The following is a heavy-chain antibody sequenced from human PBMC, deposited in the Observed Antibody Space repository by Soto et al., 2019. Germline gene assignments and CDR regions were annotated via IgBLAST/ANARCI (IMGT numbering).Heavy chain of an antibody. CDR3: AKVGGGNAFDI. Sequence: ASVKVSCKASGYTFSSYGISWVRQAPGQGLEWMGWISAYNGNTNYAQKLQGRVTMTTDTSTNTAYMELRSLRPDDTAVYYCAKVGGGNAFDIWGQGTMVTVSS. D-gene: IGHD1-26*01. CDR1: GYTFSSYG. J-gene: IGHJ3*02. V-gene: IGHV1-18*01. CDR2: ISAYNGNT.